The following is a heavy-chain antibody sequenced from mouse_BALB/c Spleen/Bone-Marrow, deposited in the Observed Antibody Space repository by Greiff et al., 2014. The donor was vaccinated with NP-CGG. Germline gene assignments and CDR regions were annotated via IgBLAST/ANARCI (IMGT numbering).Heavy chain of an antibody. Sequence: QVQLQQSGPGLVAPSQSLSITCTVSGFSLTSYGVHWVSQPPGKGLEWLGVIWAGGSTNYNSALMSRLSISKDNSKSQVFLKMNSLQTDDTAMYYCARDPIYYDYDWYFDVWGAGTTVTVSS. J-gene: IGHJ1*01. CDR2: IWAGGST. V-gene: IGHV2-9*02. CDR1: GFSLTSYG. D-gene: IGHD2-4*01. CDR3: ARDPIYYDYDWYFDV.